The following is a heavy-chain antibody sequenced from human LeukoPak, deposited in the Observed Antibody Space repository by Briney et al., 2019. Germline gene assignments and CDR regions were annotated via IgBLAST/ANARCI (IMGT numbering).Heavy chain of an antibody. Sequence: SETLSLTCTVSGGSISSYYWSWIRQPAGKGLEWIGRIYSSGSTNYNPSLKSRVTMSVDTSKNQFSLELNSVTAADTAVYYCARGSSGWYSIDYWGQGTLVTVSS. CDR1: GGSISSYY. V-gene: IGHV4-4*07. CDR2: IYSSGST. D-gene: IGHD6-19*01. CDR3: ARGSSGWYSIDY. J-gene: IGHJ4*02.